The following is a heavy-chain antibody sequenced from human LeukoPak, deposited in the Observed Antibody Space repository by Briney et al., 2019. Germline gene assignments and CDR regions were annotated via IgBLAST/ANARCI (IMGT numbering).Heavy chain of an antibody. CDR2: ISSSGSTI. Sequence: GGSLRLSCAASGFTFSNYWMSWVRQAPGKGLEWVSYISSSGSTIYYADSVKGRFTISRDNAKNSLYLQMNSLRAEDTAVYYCASQPPPSRWSAAGTSYWGQGTLVTVSS. V-gene: IGHV3-48*04. D-gene: IGHD6-13*01. J-gene: IGHJ4*02. CDR3: ASQPPPSRWSAAGTSY. CDR1: GFTFSNYW.